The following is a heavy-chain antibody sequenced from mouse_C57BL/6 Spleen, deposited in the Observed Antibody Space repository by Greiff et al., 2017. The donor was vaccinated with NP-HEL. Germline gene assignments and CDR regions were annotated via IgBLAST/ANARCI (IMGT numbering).Heavy chain of an antibody. Sequence: VQLQQSGAELVKPGASVKISCKASGYAFSSYWMNWVKQRPGKGLEWIGKIYPGDGDTNYNGKFKGKATLTADKSSSTAYLQLSSLTSEDSAVYFCARLTTVVATDAMDYWGQGTSVTVSS. J-gene: IGHJ4*01. V-gene: IGHV1-80*01. CDR2: IYPGDGDT. CDR3: ARLTTVVATDAMDY. CDR1: GYAFSSYW. D-gene: IGHD1-1*01.